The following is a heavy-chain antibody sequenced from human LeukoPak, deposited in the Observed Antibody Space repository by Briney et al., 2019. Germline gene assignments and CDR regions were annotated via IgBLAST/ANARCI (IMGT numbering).Heavy chain of an antibody. CDR3: ARQNDFRLDY. CDR1: GYTFSSYW. Sequence: PGGSLRLSCTGSGYTFSSYWIGWVRQMPGKGLEWMGIIYPGDSDTRYSPSLQGQVTISVDTSIGTAYLQWSSLKAPDTAIYYCARQNDFRLDYWGQGTLVTVSS. D-gene: IGHD3-3*01. CDR2: IYPGDSDT. J-gene: IGHJ4*02. V-gene: IGHV5-51*01.